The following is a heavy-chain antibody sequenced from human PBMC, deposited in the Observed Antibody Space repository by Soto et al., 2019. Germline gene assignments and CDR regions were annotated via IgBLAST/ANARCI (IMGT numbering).Heavy chain of an antibody. CDR2: ISAYNGNT. CDR1: GYTFTSYG. D-gene: IGHD6-13*01. Sequence: ASVKVSCKASGYTFTSYGIRWVRQAPGQGLEWMGWISAYNGNTNYAQKLQGRVTMTTDTSTSTAYMELRSLRSDDTAVYYCARSESQQLGYYYYYGMDVWGQGTTVTVSS. J-gene: IGHJ6*02. V-gene: IGHV1-18*01. CDR3: ARSESQQLGYYYYYGMDV.